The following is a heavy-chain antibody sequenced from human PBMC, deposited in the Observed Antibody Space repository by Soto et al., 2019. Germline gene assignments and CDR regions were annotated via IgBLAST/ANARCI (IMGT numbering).Heavy chain of an antibody. J-gene: IGHJ4*02. CDR1: GYTFTSYD. D-gene: IGHD3-9*01. Sequence: ASVKVSCKASGYTFTSYDINWVRQATGQGLEWMGWMNPNSGNTGYAQKFQGRVTMTRNTSISTAYMELSSLRSEDTAVYYCARGRSVWLLNDYWGQGTLVTVSS. V-gene: IGHV1-8*01. CDR3: ARGRSVWLLNDY. CDR2: MNPNSGNT.